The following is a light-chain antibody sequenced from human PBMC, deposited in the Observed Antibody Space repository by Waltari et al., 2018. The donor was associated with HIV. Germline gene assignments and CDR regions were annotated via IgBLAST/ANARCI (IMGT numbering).Light chain of an antibody. CDR2: RNN. V-gene: IGLV1-47*01. CDR1: SSNIGSKS. J-gene: IGLJ3*02. CDR3: AAWDDSLSAVV. Sequence: QSVLTQPPSASGPPGQRVTISCSGSSSNIGSKSVYCFQQLPGTAPNLLMYRNNQRPSGVPDRVSGSKSGTSASLAISGLRAEDEADYYCAAWDDSLSAVVFGGGTKLTVL.